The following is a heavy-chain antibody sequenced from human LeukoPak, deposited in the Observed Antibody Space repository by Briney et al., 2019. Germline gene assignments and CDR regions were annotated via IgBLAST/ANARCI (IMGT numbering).Heavy chain of an antibody. V-gene: IGHV5-51*01. CDR1: GYSFTSYW. CDR3: ARRISNYDFWSGYYTGGYFDL. J-gene: IGHJ2*01. CDR2: IYPGDSDT. D-gene: IGHD3-3*01. Sequence: GESLKISCKGSGYSFTSYWIGWVRQMPGKGLEWMGIIYPGDSDTRYSPSFQGQVTISADKSISTAYLQCSSLKASDAAMYYCARRISNYDFWSGYYTGGYFDLWGRGTLVTVSS.